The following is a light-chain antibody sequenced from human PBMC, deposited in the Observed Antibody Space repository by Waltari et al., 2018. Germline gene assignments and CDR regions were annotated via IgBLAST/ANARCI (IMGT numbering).Light chain of an antibody. Sequence: QSALTKPASVSGSPGLPIPLSCTGTSSDVGSYISVHWYQQHPGKAPKLMIFDVNKRPSGGSNRFSGSKSGNTAPLTISGRQAEDEADYYSSSYTSTSTFVFGTGTNVTVL. J-gene: IGLJ1*01. CDR1: SSDVGSYIS. V-gene: IGLV2-14*01. CDR2: DVN. CDR3: SSYTSTSTFV.